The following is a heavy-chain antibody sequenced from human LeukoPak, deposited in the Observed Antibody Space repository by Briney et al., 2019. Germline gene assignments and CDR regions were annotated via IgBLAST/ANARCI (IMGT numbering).Heavy chain of an antibody. V-gene: IGHV1-18*01. D-gene: IGHD3-16*02. J-gene: IGHJ6*03. CDR1: GYTFTSYG. Sequence: ASVKVSCKASGYTFTSYGISWVRQAPGQGLEWMGWISAYNGNTNYAQKLQGRVTMTRDMSTSTVYMELSSLRSEDTAVYYCARDHGYDYVWGSYRQYYYYYYMDVWGKGTTVTVSS. CDR3: ARDHGYDYVWGSYRQYYYYYYMDV. CDR2: ISAYNGNT.